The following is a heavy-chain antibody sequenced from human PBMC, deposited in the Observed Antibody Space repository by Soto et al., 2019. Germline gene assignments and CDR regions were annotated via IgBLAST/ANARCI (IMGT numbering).Heavy chain of an antibody. CDR1: GGSISSSSYY. CDR3: ASCPLLWFGSPENWFDP. CDR2: IYYSGST. Sequence: PSETLSLTCTVSGGSISSSSYYWGWIRQPPGKGLEWIGSIYYSGSTYYNPSLKSRVTISVDTSKNQFSLKLSSVTAADTAVYYCASCPLLWFGSPENWFDPWGQGTLVTVSS. V-gene: IGHV4-39*01. J-gene: IGHJ5*02. D-gene: IGHD3-10*01.